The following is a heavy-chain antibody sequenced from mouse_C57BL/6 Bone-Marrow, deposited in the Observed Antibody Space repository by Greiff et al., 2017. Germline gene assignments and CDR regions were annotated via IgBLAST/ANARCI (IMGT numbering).Heavy chain of an antibody. D-gene: IGHD3-1*01. Sequence: EVKLVEPGGGLVKPGGSLKLSCAASGFAFSSYDMPWVRQTPEKRLEWVATISSGGSSTNYPDSVKGRFTISRDNARNTLYLQMSSLRSEDTALYYCEGHGGYVVALDYWGQGTSVTVSS. J-gene: IGHJ4*01. V-gene: IGHV5-9*02. CDR1: GFAFSSYD. CDR2: ISSGGSST. CDR3: EGHGGYVVALDY.